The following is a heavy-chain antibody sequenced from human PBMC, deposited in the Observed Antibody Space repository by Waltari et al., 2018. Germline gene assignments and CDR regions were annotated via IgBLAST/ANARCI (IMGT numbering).Heavy chain of an antibody. Sequence: EVQLLESGGGLVQPGGSLRLSCAASGFTFSSYAMSWVRQAPGKGLEWVSAISGSGGSTYYADSVKGRFTISSDNSKNTLYLQMNSLRAEDTAVYYCAKGGIVVVVAATGYFDYWGQGTLVTVSS. J-gene: IGHJ4*02. CDR1: GFTFSSYA. V-gene: IGHV3-23*01. CDR3: AKGGIVVVVAATGYFDY. D-gene: IGHD2-15*01. CDR2: ISGSGGST.